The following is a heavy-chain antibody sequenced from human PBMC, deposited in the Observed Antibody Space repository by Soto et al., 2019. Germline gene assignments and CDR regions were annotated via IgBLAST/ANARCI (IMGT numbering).Heavy chain of an antibody. CDR2: IWYDGGNK. Sequence: QVQLVESGGGVVQPGRSLRLSCAVSGFTFSTYGMHWVGQAPGKGLEWVAVIWYDGGNKYYSDSLKGRFTISRDTSRNTLYLQMNSRRAEETAVYYCARGNWNYGYFDFWGQGTLVTVSS. D-gene: IGHD1-7*01. V-gene: IGHV3-33*01. CDR3: ARGNWNYGYFDF. CDR1: GFTFSTYG. J-gene: IGHJ4*02.